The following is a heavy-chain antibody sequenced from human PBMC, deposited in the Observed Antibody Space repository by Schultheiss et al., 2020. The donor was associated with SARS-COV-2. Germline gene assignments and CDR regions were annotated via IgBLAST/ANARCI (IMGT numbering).Heavy chain of an antibody. CDR1: GYPFTRYY. D-gene: IGHD5-18*01. J-gene: IGHJ5*02. Sequence: ASVKVSCKTGGYPFTRYYIHWLRQAPGQGLEWMGWINPNSGGTNYAQKFQGWVTMTRDTSISTAYMELSRLRSDDTAVYYCARGTSGYSYGYQLGRGWFDPWGQGTLVTVSS. V-gene: IGHV1-2*04. CDR2: INPNSGGT. CDR3: ARGTSGYSYGYQLGRGWFDP.